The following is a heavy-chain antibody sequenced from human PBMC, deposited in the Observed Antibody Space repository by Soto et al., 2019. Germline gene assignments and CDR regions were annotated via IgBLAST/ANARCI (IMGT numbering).Heavy chain of an antibody. CDR3: STSLNY. J-gene: IGHJ4*02. Sequence: GGSLRLSCAASGFTFTNYWMDWVRQAPGKGLEWVANINQDGSEKHYIDSVKGRFTISRDNAKNSLYLQMSSLTAEDSALYYCSTSLNYWGRGTLVTVSS. V-gene: IGHV3-7*01. CDR2: INQDGSEK. CDR1: GFTFTNYW.